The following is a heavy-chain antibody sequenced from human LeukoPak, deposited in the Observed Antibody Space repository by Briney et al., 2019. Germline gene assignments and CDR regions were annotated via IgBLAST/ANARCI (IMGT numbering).Heavy chain of an antibody. V-gene: IGHV4-59*12. D-gene: IGHD6-19*01. J-gene: IGHJ4*02. CDR3: ARGPSYSSGWYRY. Sequence: SETLSLTCTVSGGSISSYYWSWIRQPPGKGLEWIGYIYYSGSTNYNPSLKSRVTISVDTSKNQFSLKLSSVTAADTAVYYCARGPSYSSGWYRYWGQGTLVTVSS. CDR1: GGSISSYY. CDR2: IYYSGST.